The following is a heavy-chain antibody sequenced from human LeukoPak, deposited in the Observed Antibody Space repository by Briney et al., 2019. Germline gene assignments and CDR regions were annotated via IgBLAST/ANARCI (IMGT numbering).Heavy chain of an antibody. V-gene: IGHV1-69*13. Sequence: SVKVSCKASGGTFSSYAISWVRQAPGQGLEWMGGIIPIFGTANYAQKFQGRVTITADESTSTAYMELSSLRSEDTAVYYCARVETYYYDSSGYYDAFDIWGQGTMVTVSS. CDR2: IIPIFGTA. J-gene: IGHJ3*02. CDR1: GGTFSSYA. CDR3: ARVETYYYDSSGYYDAFDI. D-gene: IGHD3-22*01.